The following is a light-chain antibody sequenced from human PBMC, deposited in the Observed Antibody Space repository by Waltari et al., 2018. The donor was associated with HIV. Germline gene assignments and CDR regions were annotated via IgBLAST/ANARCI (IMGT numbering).Light chain of an antibody. V-gene: IGLV1-40*01. CDR2: ANI. Sequence: QSVLTQPPSVSGAPGPRLTISCTGTSSNIRAGYDVHRYQQLPGTAPKLLIYANIHRPSGVPDRFSVSKSATSASLAITGLQAEDEADYFCQSYDSSLSAYVVFGGGTKLTVL. CDR1: SSNIRAGYD. CDR3: QSYDSSLSAYVV. J-gene: IGLJ2*01.